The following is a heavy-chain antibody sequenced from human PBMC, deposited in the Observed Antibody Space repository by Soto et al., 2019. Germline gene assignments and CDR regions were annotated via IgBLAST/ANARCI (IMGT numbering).Heavy chain of an antibody. D-gene: IGHD6-6*01. CDR3: AKDIGYSSSSVYYYGMDV. V-gene: IGHV3-43*01. CDR1: GFPFDDYT. J-gene: IGHJ6*02. CDR2: ISWDGGST. Sequence: EVQLVESGGVVVQPGGSLRLSFAPSGFPFDDYTMHWVGQAPGKVLDWVSLISWDGGSTYYADSVKGRFTISRDNSKNSLYLQMNSLRTEDTALYYCAKDIGYSSSSVYYYGMDVWGQGTTVTVSS.